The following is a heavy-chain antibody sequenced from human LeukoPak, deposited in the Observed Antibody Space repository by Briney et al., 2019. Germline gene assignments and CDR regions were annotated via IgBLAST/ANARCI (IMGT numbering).Heavy chain of an antibody. CDR2: ISGSFSGSDYTT. J-gene: IGHJ4*02. D-gene: IGHD4-23*01. V-gene: IGHV3-23*01. Sequence: PGGSLRLSCAASGFTFRNYAMSWVRQAPGKGLEWVSAISGSFSGSDYTTYYADSVKARFTISRDDSTNTLYLQLSGLRVEDTAVFSCARDQGTVVTSQFDYWGLGTLVTVSS. CDR1: GFTFRNYA. CDR3: ARDQGTVVTSQFDY.